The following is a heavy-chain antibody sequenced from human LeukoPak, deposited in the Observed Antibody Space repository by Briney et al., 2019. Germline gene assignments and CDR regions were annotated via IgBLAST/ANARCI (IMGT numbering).Heavy chain of an antibody. D-gene: IGHD3-22*01. V-gene: IGHV5-51*01. Sequence: LGESLKISCKGSGYRFTNYWIGWVRQMPGKGLEWMGIIYPGDSDTRYSLSFQGQVTISADKSISTAYLHWSTLKASDSAMYYCARLIGRWHSNYAMDVWGQGTRVTVSS. CDR3: ARLIGRWHSNYAMDV. CDR2: IYPGDSDT. J-gene: IGHJ6*02. CDR1: GYRFTNYW.